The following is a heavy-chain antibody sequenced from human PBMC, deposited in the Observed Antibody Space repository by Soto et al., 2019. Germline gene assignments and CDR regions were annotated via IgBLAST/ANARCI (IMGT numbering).Heavy chain of an antibody. CDR3: ARVSRSAMVYYYYYGMDV. J-gene: IGHJ6*02. Sequence: LRLSCAASGFTFSSYAMHWVRQAPGKGLEWVAVISYDGSNKYYADSVKGRFTISRDNSKNTLYLQMNSLRAEDTAVYYCARVSRSAMVYYYYYGMDVWGQGTTVTVSS. CDR2: ISYDGSNK. V-gene: IGHV3-30-3*01. CDR1: GFTFSSYA. D-gene: IGHD5-18*01.